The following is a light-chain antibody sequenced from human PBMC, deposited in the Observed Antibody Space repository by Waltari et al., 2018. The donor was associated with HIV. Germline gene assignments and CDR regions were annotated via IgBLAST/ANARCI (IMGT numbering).Light chain of an antibody. V-gene: IGKV1-17*02. J-gene: IGKJ1*01. CDR1: QDITED. CDR3: LQYSSFPRT. Sequence: DIQMTQSPSSLSASVGDTVTITCRASQDITEDLGWYQQKPGKAPEGLIHAASNLQNGVPSRFRGRGSGTEFTLTIYNLQPEDFATYYCLQYSSFPRTFGQGTKVEVK. CDR2: AAS.